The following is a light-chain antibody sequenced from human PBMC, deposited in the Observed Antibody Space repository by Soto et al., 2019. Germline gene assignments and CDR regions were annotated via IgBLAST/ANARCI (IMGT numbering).Light chain of an antibody. Sequence: QSVLTQPPSVSATPGQKVTISCSGSSSNVENNYVSWYQQFPGTAAKFLIFDNDNQPSAVPPRFSSSTSATSATLPITSLHPADDADYYCASWDTSLTAAVFGSGTKGTVL. V-gene: IGLV1-51*01. CDR2: DND. CDR1: SSNVENNY. CDR3: ASWDTSLTAAV. J-gene: IGLJ1*01.